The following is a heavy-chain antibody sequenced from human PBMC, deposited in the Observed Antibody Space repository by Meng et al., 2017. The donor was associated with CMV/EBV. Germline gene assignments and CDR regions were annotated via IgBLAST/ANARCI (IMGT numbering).Heavy chain of an antibody. CDR3: ARDSAVAGVVDY. J-gene: IGHJ4*02. Sequence: LHVQQSGPGRVKPSETLSLTCTAAGGTISSSSYYWGWIRWPQGKGLECIGSIYYSGSTYYNPSLKSRVTISVDTSKNQFSLKLSSVTAADTAVYYCARDSAVAGVVDYWGQGTLVTVSS. CDR1: GGTISSSSYY. V-gene: IGHV4-39*07. CDR2: IYYSGST. D-gene: IGHD6-19*01.